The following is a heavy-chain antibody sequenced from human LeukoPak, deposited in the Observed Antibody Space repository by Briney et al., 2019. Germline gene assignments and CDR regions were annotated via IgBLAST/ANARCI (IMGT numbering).Heavy chain of an antibody. CDR3: AKAPVTTCSGAYCYPFDY. CDR2: IKQDGSEK. D-gene: IGHD2-15*01. CDR1: GFSFSTSW. V-gene: IGHV3-7*03. Sequence: GGSLRLSCAASGFSFSTSWMHWVRQAPGKGLEWVANIKQDGSEKYYVDSVKGRFTISRDNAKNSLYLQMNSLRAGDAAVYYCAKAPVTTCSGAYCYPFDYWSQGTLVTVSS. J-gene: IGHJ4*02.